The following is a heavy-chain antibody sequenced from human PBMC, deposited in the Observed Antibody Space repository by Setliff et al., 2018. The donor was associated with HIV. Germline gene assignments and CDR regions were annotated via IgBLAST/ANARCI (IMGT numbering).Heavy chain of an antibody. D-gene: IGHD2-8*02. CDR2: LNTDGSST. V-gene: IGHV3-74*03. Sequence: GGSLRLSCAASGFTFSSYWMHWVRQAPGKGLVWVSRLNTDGSSTKYADSVKGRFTISRDNAKNTLYLQMDSLRGEDTAVYYCARGYWRSPFDYRGQGTLVTVSS. CDR3: ARGYWRSPFDY. J-gene: IGHJ4*02. CDR1: GFTFSSYW.